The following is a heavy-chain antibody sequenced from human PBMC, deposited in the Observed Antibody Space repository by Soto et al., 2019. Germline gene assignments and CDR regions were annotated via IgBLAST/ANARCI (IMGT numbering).Heavy chain of an antibody. V-gene: IGHV1-3*01. Sequence: ASVKVSCKASGYTFTRYTMNWVRQAPGQRLEWMGWINPDNGNTKSAQKFQDRVTITRDTSASTAYMELRSLRSDDTAVYYCARGQKLFQDGRFDYWGQGTLVTVSS. CDR3: ARGQKLFQDGRFDY. J-gene: IGHJ4*02. CDR2: INPDNGNT. CDR1: GYTFTRYT. D-gene: IGHD1-1*01.